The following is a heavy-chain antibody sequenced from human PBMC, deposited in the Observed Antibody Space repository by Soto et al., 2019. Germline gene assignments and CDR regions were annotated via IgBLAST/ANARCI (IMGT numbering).Heavy chain of an antibody. CDR1: GGSISSGDYY. CDR3: AGFRYVWGSYSATFAP. J-gene: IGHJ5*02. D-gene: IGHD3-16*01. V-gene: IGHV4-30-4*01. CDR2: IYYSGST. Sequence: SETLSLTCTVSGGSISSGDYYWSWIRQPPGKGLEWIGYIYYSGSTYYNPSLKSRVTISVDTSKNQFSLKLSSVTAADTAVYYRAGFRYVWGSYSATFAPAGQGTLVTLSS.